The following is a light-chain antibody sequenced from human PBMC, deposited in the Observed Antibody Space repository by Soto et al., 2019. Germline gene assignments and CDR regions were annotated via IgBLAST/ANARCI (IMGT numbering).Light chain of an antibody. CDR1: QSVSSSY. J-gene: IGKJ1*01. CDR3: QQYGSSPLT. V-gene: IGKV3-20*01. Sequence: EIVLTQSPGTLSLSPGERATLSCRASQSVSSSYLAWYQQKPGQAPRPLIYGASSSAIGIPDRFSGSGSGTDFTLTISRLEPEDFAVYYCQQYGSSPLTFGQGTKVEIK. CDR2: GAS.